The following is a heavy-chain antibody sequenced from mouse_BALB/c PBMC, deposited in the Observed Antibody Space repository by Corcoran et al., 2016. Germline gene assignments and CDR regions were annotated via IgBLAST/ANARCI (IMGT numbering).Heavy chain of an antibody. D-gene: IGHD2-4*01. Sequence: EVLLQQSGHELVKPGASVKIPCKASGYTFTDDNMDWVKQSHGKSLEWIGDINPNNGGTIYNQKFKGKATLTVDKSSSTAYMELRSLTSEDTAVYYCARGYDYDWFAYWGQGTLVTVSA. J-gene: IGHJ3*01. CDR3: ARGYDYDWFAY. CDR1: GYTFTDDN. V-gene: IGHV1-18*01. CDR2: INPNNGGT.